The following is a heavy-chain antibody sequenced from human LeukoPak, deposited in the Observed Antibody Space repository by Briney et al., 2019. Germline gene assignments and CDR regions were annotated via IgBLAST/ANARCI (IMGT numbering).Heavy chain of an antibody. Sequence: QTGGSLRLSCTASGFTFSSYWMNWVHQAPGKGLEWVGFIRSKVYGGTTEYAASVKVRFTISRDDSKSIAYLQMTSLKTEDAGVYYCTRFTIVGVVDAFDIWGQGTMVTVSS. V-gene: IGHV3-49*04. J-gene: IGHJ3*02. CDR2: IRSKVYGGTT. D-gene: IGHD3-3*01. CDR3: TRFTIVGVVDAFDI. CDR1: GFTFSSYW.